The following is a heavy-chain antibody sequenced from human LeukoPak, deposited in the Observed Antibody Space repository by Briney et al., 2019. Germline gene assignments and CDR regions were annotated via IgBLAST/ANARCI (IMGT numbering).Heavy chain of an antibody. Sequence: ASVKVSCKASGGTFSSYAISWVRQAPGQGLEWMGGIIPIFGTANYAQKFQGRVTITTDESTNTAYMELTSLRFEDTAVYYCARKDSYSGYFDYWGQGTLVTVSS. CDR3: ARKDSYSGYFDY. D-gene: IGHD2-21*01. CDR1: GGTFSSYA. V-gene: IGHV1-69*05. CDR2: IIPIFGTA. J-gene: IGHJ4*02.